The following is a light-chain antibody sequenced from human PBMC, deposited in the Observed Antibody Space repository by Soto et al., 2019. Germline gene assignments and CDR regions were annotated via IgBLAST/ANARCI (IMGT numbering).Light chain of an antibody. CDR1: QSVSSNY. CDR3: QQYGRSPRT. J-gene: IGKJ4*02. Sequence: EIVLTQSPGTLSLSPGERATLSCRASQSVSSNYLAGYQQKPGQAPRLLISGASSRATGIQDRFRGSGYGTDFTLTISRLEPEDCAVYYCQQYGRSPRTFGGGTKVEIK. V-gene: IGKV3-20*01. CDR2: GAS.